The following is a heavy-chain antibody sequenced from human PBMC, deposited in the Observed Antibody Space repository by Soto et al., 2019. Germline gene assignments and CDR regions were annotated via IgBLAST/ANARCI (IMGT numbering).Heavy chain of an antibody. CDR2: IYPGGSDT. Sequence: PGESLKISCMGSGYTFASYWIGWVRQMPGKGLEWMGIIYPGGSDTRYSPSFQGQVTISADKSIHTAYLQWSSLKASDTAIYYCARKDGATNYYFNFWCQGTLGTVFS. CDR3: ARKDGATNYYFNF. CDR1: GYTFASYW. V-gene: IGHV5-51*01. J-gene: IGHJ4*02. D-gene: IGHD5-12*01.